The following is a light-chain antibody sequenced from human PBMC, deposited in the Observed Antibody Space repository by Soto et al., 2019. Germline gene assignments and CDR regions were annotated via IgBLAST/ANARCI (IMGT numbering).Light chain of an antibody. CDR1: QSISDT. CDR2: GAS. J-gene: IGKJ1*01. V-gene: IGKV3-15*01. Sequence: EIVITQSPSTLSVSPGGRATPSCRATQSISDTLAWYQQTPGQAPRLLISGASTRATGVPARFSGSGSGTEFTLTISSLQPDDFATYYCQQYNLHRTFGQGTKVDIK. CDR3: QQYNLHRT.